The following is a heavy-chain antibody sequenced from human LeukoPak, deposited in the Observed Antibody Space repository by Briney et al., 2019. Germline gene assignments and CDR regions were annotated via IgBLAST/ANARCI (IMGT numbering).Heavy chain of an antibody. D-gene: IGHD3-22*01. J-gene: IGHJ4*02. CDR3: ARSLVVLTPTFDH. CDR2: ISTTGSYI. Sequence: GGSLRLSCAASGFTFSSYSMNWVRQAPGKGLEWVSSISTTGSYIYYADSVKGRFTISRDNAKNSLYLQMNSLRAEDTAVYYCARSLVVLTPTFDHWGQGALVTVSS. CDR1: GFTFSSYS. V-gene: IGHV3-21*01.